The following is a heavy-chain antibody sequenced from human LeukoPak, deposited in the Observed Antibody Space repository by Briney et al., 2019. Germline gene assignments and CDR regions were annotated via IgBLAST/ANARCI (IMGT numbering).Heavy chain of an antibody. Sequence: GGSLRLSCAASGFTFSSYGMHWVRQAPGKGLEWVAVISYDGSNKYYADSVKGRFTISRDNSKNTLYLQMNSLRAEDTAVYYCAKGGYYYDYWGQGTLVTVSS. CDR3: AKGGYYYDY. V-gene: IGHV3-30*18. CDR2: ISYDGSNK. D-gene: IGHD3-22*01. CDR1: GFTFSSYG. J-gene: IGHJ4*02.